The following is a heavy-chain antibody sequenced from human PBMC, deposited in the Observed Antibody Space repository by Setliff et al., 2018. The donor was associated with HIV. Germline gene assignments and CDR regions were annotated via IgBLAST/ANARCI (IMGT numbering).Heavy chain of an antibody. J-gene: IGHJ5*02. D-gene: IGHD1-26*01. CDR2: IYIDGST. CDR1: GFTVSSNY. V-gene: IGHV3-66*02. CDR3: AKDLGRVDWFDP. Sequence: GGSLRLSCAASGFTVSSNYMSWVRQAPGKGLEWVSVIYIDGSTYYADSVRGRFTISRDNYKNTLYLQMNSLRAEDTAVYYCAKDLGRVDWFDPWGQGTLVTVSS.